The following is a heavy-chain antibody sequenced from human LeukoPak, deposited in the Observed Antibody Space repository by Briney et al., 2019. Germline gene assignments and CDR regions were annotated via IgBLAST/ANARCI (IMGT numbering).Heavy chain of an antibody. D-gene: IGHD6-19*01. J-gene: IGHJ4*02. Sequence: SQTLSLTCTVSGGSISSGGYYWSWIRQPPGKGLEWIGYIYYSGSTYYNPSLKSRVTISVDTSKNQFSLKLSSVTAADTAVYYCARAPSSGWSNHLDYWGQGTLVTVSS. V-gene: IGHV4-31*03. CDR2: IYYSGST. CDR1: GGSISSGGYY. CDR3: ARAPSSGWSNHLDY.